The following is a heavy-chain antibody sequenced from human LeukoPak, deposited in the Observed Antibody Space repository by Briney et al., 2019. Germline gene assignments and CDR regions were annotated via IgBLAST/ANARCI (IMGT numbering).Heavy chain of an antibody. J-gene: IGHJ2*01. Sequence: GGSLRLSCAVSGFTFSSYAMNWVRQAPGKGLEWVSVISGSGGNTYYADSVKGRFTISRDNSKNTLYLQMSSLRAEDTAVYYCAREDGSGSYWYFDLWGRGTLVTVS. D-gene: IGHD3-10*01. CDR2: ISGSGGNT. CDR3: AREDGSGSYWYFDL. V-gene: IGHV3-23*01. CDR1: GFTFSSYA.